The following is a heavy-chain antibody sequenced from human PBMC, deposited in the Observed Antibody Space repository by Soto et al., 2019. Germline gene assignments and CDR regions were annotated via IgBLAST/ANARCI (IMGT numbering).Heavy chain of an antibody. CDR3: ARHGEYQLLDAFDV. D-gene: IGHD2-2*01. J-gene: IGHJ3*01. V-gene: IGHV4-59*08. Sequence: QVQLQESGPGLVKPSETLSLTCTVSGVSISGYYWSWIRQPPGKGLEWIGYIYYSGSTNYNSSLKRRVTISLDTSKNQFSLKLSSVTAADTAVYCCARHGEYQLLDAFDVWGQGTMVTVSS. CDR1: GVSISGYY. CDR2: IYYSGST.